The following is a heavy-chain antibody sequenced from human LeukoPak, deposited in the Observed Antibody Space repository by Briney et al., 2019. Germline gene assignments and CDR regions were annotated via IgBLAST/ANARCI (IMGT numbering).Heavy chain of an antibody. CDR3: TTDGAYNWNDVAWFDP. CDR2: IRSKTDGGAT. J-gene: IGHJ5*02. Sequence: GGSLRLSCAASGFTFSNAWMSWVRQAPGKGLEWVGRIRSKTDGGATDYAAPVKGRFTISRDDSKDTLYLQMNSLKTEDTAVYYCTTDGAYNWNDVAWFDPWGQGTLVTVSS. CDR1: GFTFSNAW. D-gene: IGHD1-1*01. V-gene: IGHV3-15*01.